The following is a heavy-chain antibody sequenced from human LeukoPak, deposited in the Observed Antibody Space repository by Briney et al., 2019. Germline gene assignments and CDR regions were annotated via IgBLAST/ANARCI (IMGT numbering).Heavy chain of an antibody. CDR1: GGSFSGYY. J-gene: IGHJ4*02. D-gene: IGHD3-10*01. CDR3: ARHSYGSGPHY. CDR2: INHSGST. Sequence: SETLSLTCAVYGGSFSGYYWSWIRQPPGKGLEWIGEINHSGSTNYNPSLKSRVTISVDTSKNQFSLKLSSVTAADTAVYYCARHSYGSGPHYWGQGTLVTVSS. V-gene: IGHV4-34*01.